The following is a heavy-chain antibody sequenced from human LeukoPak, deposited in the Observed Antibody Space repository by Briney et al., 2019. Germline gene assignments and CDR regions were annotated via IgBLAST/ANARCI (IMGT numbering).Heavy chain of an antibody. CDR1: GFRFTNYW. CDR3: ARRVAVSGSAPQYTIFGVVGSKGYYYYMDV. CDR2: IYPGDSDT. D-gene: IGHD3-3*01. V-gene: IGHV5-51*01. Sequence: GESLKISCKASGFRFTNYWIGWVRQMPGKGLEWMGVIYPGDSDTRYSPSFQGQVTISADKSISTAYLQWSSLKASDTAMYYCARRVAVSGSAPQYTIFGVVGSKGYYYYMDVWGKGTTVTVSS. J-gene: IGHJ6*03.